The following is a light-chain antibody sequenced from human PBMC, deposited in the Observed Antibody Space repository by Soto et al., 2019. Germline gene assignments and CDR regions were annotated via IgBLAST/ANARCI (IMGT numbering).Light chain of an antibody. CDR3: QQYGTSPPYT. Sequence: ENVLTQSPVTLSLSPGERATLSCRASQSVSSSNLAWYQQKPGQAPRLLIYAASSRATGIPDRFSGSGSGADFTLTISRLEPEDFAVYYCQQYGTSPPYTFGQGTKVEIK. CDR1: QSVSSSN. V-gene: IGKV3-20*01. J-gene: IGKJ2*01. CDR2: AAS.